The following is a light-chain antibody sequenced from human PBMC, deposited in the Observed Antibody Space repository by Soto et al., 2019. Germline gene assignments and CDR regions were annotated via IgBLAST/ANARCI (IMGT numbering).Light chain of an antibody. CDR3: AAWDDSLNGVYV. CDR2: SNN. V-gene: IGLV1-44*01. Sequence: QSVLTQPPSASGTPGQRVTISCSGSSSNIGSNTVNWYQQLPGTAPKLLIYSNNQRPSGVPDRFSGSKSGTSASLAISGLQSEDGADYYCAAWDDSLNGVYVFGTGTKVTVL. CDR1: SSNIGSNT. J-gene: IGLJ1*01.